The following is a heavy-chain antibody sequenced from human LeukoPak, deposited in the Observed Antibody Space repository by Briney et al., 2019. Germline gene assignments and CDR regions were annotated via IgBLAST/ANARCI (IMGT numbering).Heavy chain of an antibody. D-gene: IGHD6-13*01. Sequence: GSLRLSPAASGFTVSTKDMSWGGGAPGPGRGCVSVIYSGGSTYYADSVKGRFTISRDNSQNTLFLQMNSLRGEDTAVYYCAKEFAAIGTPLFDYWGQGTLVTVSS. V-gene: IGHV3-53*01. CDR2: IYSGGST. J-gene: IGHJ4*02. CDR3: AKEFAAIGTPLFDY. CDR1: GFTVSTKD.